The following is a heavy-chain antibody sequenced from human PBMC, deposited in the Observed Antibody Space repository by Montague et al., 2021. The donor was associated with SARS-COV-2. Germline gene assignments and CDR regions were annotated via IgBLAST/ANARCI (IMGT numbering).Heavy chain of an antibody. CDR2: ISYSGRT. D-gene: IGHD6-13*01. Sequence: TLSLTCIVSGGSISSDDSYWTWIRQHPGKGLEWIGYISYSGRTSYXXXLESRLTISADTSDNQFSLKLTSMTAADTAVYYCARMYVPAHGTSAASYSDYWGRGTLVTVSS. J-gene: IGHJ4*02. CDR1: GGSISSDDSY. V-gene: IGHV4-31*03. CDR3: ARMYVPAHGTSAASYSDY.